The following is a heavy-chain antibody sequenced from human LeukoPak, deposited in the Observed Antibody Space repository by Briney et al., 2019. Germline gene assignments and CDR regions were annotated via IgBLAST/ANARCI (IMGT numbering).Heavy chain of an antibody. CDR2: IYHSGST. CDR1: GGSISSGGYS. D-gene: IGHD2-8*01. CDR3: ARDYNGAGVNWFDP. J-gene: IGHJ5*02. V-gene: IGHV4-30-2*01. Sequence: SQALSLTCAVSGGSISSGGYSWSWIRQPPGKGLEWIGYIYHSGSTYYNPSLKSRVTISVDRSKNQFSLKLSSVTAADTAVYYCARDYNGAGVNWFDPWGQGTLVTVSS.